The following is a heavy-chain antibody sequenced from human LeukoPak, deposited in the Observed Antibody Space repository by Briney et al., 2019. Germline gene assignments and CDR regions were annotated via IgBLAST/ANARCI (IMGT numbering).Heavy chain of an antibody. Sequence: RTSETLSLTCTVSGGSISPYFWSWIRQPPGKGLGWIGYITYTGSTNYNPSLKSRVTISVDTSKNQFSLQLTSVTAADTAVYYCARDDYRGVTNFDPWGQGTLVTVSS. CDR2: ITYTGST. D-gene: IGHD3-10*01. CDR1: GGSISPYF. CDR3: ARDDYRGVTNFDP. V-gene: IGHV4-59*01. J-gene: IGHJ5*02.